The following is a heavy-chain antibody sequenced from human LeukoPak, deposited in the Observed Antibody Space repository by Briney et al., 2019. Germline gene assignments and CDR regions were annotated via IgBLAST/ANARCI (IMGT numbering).Heavy chain of an antibody. Sequence: GGSLRLSCAASGFTFSSYAMHWVRQAPGKGLEWVAVISYDGSNKYYADSVKGRFTISRDNSKNTLYLQMNSLRAEDTAVYYCARPYYYDSSGYHYWGQGTLVTVSS. D-gene: IGHD3-22*01. CDR1: GFTFSSYA. J-gene: IGHJ4*02. CDR2: ISYDGSNK. V-gene: IGHV3-30-3*01. CDR3: ARPYYYDSSGYHY.